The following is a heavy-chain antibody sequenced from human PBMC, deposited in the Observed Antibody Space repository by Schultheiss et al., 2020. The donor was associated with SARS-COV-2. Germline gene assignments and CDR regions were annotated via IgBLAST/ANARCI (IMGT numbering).Heavy chain of an antibody. CDR3: ARDLDYSFVS. J-gene: IGHJ4*02. Sequence: GESLKISCAASGFTFSSYAMSWVRQAPGKGLEWVSAISGSGGSTYYADSVKGRFTISRDNVKNSLYLQMNSLRDEDTAVYYCARDLDYSFVSWGQGTLVTVSS. V-gene: IGHV3-23*01. CDR1: GFTFSSYA. D-gene: IGHD2-21*01. CDR2: ISGSGGST.